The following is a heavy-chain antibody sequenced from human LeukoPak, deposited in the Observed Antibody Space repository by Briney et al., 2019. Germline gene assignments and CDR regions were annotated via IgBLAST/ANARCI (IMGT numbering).Heavy chain of an antibody. CDR2: INHSGST. J-gene: IGHJ5*02. Sequence: SETLSLTCAVYGVSFSGYYWSWIRQPPGKGLEWIGEINHSGSTNYNPSLKSRVTISVDTSKNQFSLKLSSVTAADAAVYYCARGRVIVATIIFLIRENWFDPWGQGTLVTVSS. CDR1: GVSFSGYY. V-gene: IGHV4-34*01. D-gene: IGHD5-12*01. CDR3: ARGRVIVATIIFLIRENWFDP.